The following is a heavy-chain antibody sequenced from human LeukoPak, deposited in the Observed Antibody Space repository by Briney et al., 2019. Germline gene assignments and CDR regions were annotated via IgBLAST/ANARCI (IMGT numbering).Heavy chain of an antibody. CDR3: VKDMPNWNGHYNYYAMDV. J-gene: IGHJ6*02. V-gene: IGHV3-9*01. D-gene: IGHD1-1*01. CDR1: GFAFDDYA. CDR2: ISWNSGTI. Sequence: PGGSLRLSCTASGFAFDDYAMHWVRQGPGKGLEWVSGISWNSGTIGYADSVKGRFTISRDNAKNSLYLQMNSLRPEDTALYFCVKDMPNWNGHYNYYAMDVWGQGTTVTVSS.